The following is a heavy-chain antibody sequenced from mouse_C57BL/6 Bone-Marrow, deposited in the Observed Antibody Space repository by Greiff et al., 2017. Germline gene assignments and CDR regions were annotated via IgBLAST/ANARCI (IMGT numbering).Heavy chain of an antibody. J-gene: IGHJ3*01. CDR2: IDPANGNT. V-gene: IGHV14-3*01. D-gene: IGHD2-3*01. CDR3: ARYDGSPWFAY. Sequence: EVKLVESVAELVRPGASVKLSCTASGFNIKNTYMHWVKQRPEQGLEWIGRIDPANGNTKYAPKFQGKATLTADTSSSTAYMQLSSLTSEDSAVYYCARYDGSPWFAYWGQGTLVTVSA. CDR1: GFNIKNTY.